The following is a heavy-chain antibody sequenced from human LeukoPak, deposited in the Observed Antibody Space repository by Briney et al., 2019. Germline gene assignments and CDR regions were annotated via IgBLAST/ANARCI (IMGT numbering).Heavy chain of an antibody. CDR1: GYTFTSYG. V-gene: IGHV1-18*01. CDR2: ISAYNGNT. CDR3: ARSGIGIAAAGTNFDY. D-gene: IGHD6-13*01. Sequence: ASVKVSCKASGYTFTSYGISWVRQAPGQGLEWMGWISAYNGNTNYAQKLQGRDTMTTDTSTSTAYMELRSLRSDDTAVYYCARSGIGIAAAGTNFDYWGQGTLVTVSS. J-gene: IGHJ4*02.